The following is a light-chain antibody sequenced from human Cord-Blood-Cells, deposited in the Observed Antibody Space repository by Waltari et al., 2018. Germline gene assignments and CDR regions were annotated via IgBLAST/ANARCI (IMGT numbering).Light chain of an antibody. CDR3: QQYDNLLWT. Sequence: DIQMTQSPSSLSASVGDRVTITCQASQDISNYLNWYQQKPGKAPKLLIIDGSNMETGVPSRFSGSGSGTDFSFPISSLQPEDIATYYCQQYDNLLWTFGQGTKVEIK. CDR1: QDISNY. J-gene: IGKJ1*01. CDR2: DGS. V-gene: IGKV1-33*01.